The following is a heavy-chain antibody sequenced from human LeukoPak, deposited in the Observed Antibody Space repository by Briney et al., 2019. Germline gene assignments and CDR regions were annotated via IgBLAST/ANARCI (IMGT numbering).Heavy chain of an antibody. CDR2: IRYDGSNK. D-gene: IGHD6-13*01. J-gene: IGHJ4*02. V-gene: IGHV3-30*02. Sequence: GGSLRLSCAASGFTFSSYGMHWVRQAPGKGLEWVAFIRYDGSNKYYADSVKGRFTISRDNSKNTLYLQMNSLRAEDTAVYYCAKDSYSSSWYVSDPRFDYWGRGTLVTVSS. CDR3: AKDSYSSSWYVSDPRFDY. CDR1: GFTFSSYG.